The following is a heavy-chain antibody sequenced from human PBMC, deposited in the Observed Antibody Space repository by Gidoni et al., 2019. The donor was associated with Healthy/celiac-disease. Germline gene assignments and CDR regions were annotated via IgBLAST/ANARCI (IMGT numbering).Heavy chain of an antibody. J-gene: IGHJ4*02. V-gene: IGHV3-30-3*01. CDR3: ARNIVATIAPDY. Sequence: QVQLVESGGGVVQPGRSLRLSCAASGFTFSSYAMHWVRQAPGKGLEWVAVISYDGSNKYYADAVKGRFTISRDNSKNTLYLQMNSLRAEDTAVYYCARNIVATIAPDYWGQGTLVTVSS. CDR1: GFTFSSYA. D-gene: IGHD5-12*01. CDR2: ISYDGSNK.